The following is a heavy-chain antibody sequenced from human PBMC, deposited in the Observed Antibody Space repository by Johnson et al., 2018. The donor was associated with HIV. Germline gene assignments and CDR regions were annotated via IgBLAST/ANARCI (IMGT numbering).Heavy chain of an antibody. CDR1: GFTFSSYA. J-gene: IGHJ3*02. CDR2: ISGSGGST. V-gene: IGHV3-23*04. CDR3: AKDRETFLEWLDAFDI. Sequence: VQLVESGGGLIQIGGSLRLSCAASGFTFSSYAMSWVRQAPGKGLEWVSAISGSGGSTYYADSVKGRFTISRDNSKNTLYLQMNSLRAEDTAVYYCAKDRETFLEWLDAFDIWGQGTMVTVSS. D-gene: IGHD3-3*02.